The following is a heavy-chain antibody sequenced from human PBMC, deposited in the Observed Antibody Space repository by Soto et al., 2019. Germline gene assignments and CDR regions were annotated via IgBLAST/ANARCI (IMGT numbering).Heavy chain of an antibody. CDR1: GGSISSGGYY. J-gene: IGHJ5*02. V-gene: IGHV4-31*03. CDR2: IYYSGST. CDR3: ARLSRLYWFDP. Sequence: QVQLQESGPGLVKPSQTLSLTCTVSGGSISSGGYYWSWIRQRPGKGLEWIGYIYYSGSTYYNPSLKSRVTLSVDTSKNQLSLKLSSVTAADTAVYYCARLSRLYWFDPWGQGTLDTVSS.